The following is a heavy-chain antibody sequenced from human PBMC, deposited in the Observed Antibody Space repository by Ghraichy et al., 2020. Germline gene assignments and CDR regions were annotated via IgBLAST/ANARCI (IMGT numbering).Heavy chain of an antibody. CDR1: GFTFSSYG. J-gene: IGHJ4*02. D-gene: IGHD3-10*01. Sequence: GGSLRLSCAASGFTFSSYGMHWVRQAPGKGLEWVAVISYDGSNKYYADSVKGRFTISRDNSKNTLYLQMNSLRAEDTAVYYCAKELGFGERTDLDYWGQGTLVTVSS. CDR3: AKELGFGERTDLDY. V-gene: IGHV3-30*18. CDR2: ISYDGSNK.